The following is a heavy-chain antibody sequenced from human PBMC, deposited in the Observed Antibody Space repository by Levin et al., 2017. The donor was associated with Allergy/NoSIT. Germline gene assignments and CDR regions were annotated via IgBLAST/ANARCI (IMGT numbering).Heavy chain of an antibody. V-gene: IGHV3-49*03. CDR2: IRSEAHGGTS. D-gene: IGHD6-19*01. CDR3: SRPIAVAGMHFDP. J-gene: IGHJ5*02. CDR1: GFTFGDYA. Sequence: SCSASGFTFGDYATSWFRQAPGKGLEWVGFIRSEAHGGTSEYAAPVKGRFIISRDESKSIAYLQMNSLKTADTAVYYCSRPIAVAGMHFDPWGQGTLVNVSS.